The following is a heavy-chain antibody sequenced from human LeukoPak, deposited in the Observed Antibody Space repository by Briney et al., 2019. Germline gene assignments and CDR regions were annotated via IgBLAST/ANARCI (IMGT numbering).Heavy chain of an antibody. D-gene: IGHD6-13*01. CDR3: ATRIIRWAPGIAAAGQEDY. CDR2: FDPEDGET. Sequence: ASVKVSCKVSGYTLTELSMHWVRQAPGKGLEWMGGFDPEDGETIYAQKFQGRVTMTEDTSTDTAYMELSSLRSEDTAVYYCATRIIRWAPGIAAAGQEDYWGQGTLATVSS. J-gene: IGHJ4*02. CDR1: GYTLTELS. V-gene: IGHV1-24*01.